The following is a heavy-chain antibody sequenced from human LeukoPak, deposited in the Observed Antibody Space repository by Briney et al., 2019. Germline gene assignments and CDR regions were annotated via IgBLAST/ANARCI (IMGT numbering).Heavy chain of an antibody. CDR1: GDSISSYY. D-gene: IGHD2-15*01. CDR2: IYYSGST. V-gene: IGHV4-59*08. J-gene: IGHJ1*01. CDR3: TRLGRSGSCKSGFCYGLYFQH. Sequence: PSETLSLTCTVSGDSISSYYWSWIRQPPGKGLEWIGYIYYSGSTNYNPSLKCRVTISIDTSKNQFSLKLSSVTAADTAVYYCTRLGRSGSCKSGFCYGLYFQHWGQGTLVTVSS.